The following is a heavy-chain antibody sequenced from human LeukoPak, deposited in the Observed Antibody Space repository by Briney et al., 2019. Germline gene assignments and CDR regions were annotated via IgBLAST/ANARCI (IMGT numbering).Heavy chain of an antibody. CDR1: GFTFSSYS. CDR2: ISSSSSYI. D-gene: IGHD3-22*01. V-gene: IGHV3-21*01. J-gene: IGHJ5*02. Sequence: PGGSLRLSCAASGFTFSSYSMNWVRQAPGKGLEWVSSISSSSSYIYYADSVKGRFTISRDNAKNSLYLQMNSLRAEGTAVYYCARDYYDSSGVFDPWGQGTLVIVSS. CDR3: ARDYYDSSGVFDP.